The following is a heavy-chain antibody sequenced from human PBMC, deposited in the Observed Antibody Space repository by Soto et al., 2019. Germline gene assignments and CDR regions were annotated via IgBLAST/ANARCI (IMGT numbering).Heavy chain of an antibody. V-gene: IGHV3-23*01. CDR1: GFTFSTYA. J-gene: IGHJ4*02. D-gene: IGHD6-25*01. CDR2: ISSSSGST. CDR3: AKQPLKVPLRFDY. Sequence: ESGGGLVQPGGSLRLSCAASGFTFSTYAIAWVRQAPGKGLEWVSSISSSSGSTFYADSVKGRFTISRDNSENTLSLQMNSLRAEDTAVYYCAKQPLKVPLRFDYWGQGTLVTVSS.